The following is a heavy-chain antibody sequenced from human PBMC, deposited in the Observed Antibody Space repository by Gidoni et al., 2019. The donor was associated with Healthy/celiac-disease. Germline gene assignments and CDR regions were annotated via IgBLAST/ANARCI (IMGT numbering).Heavy chain of an antibody. Sequence: EVQMLESGGGLVQPGGSLRLSCAAAGFTFSSYAMSWVRQAPGKGLEWVSAISGSGGSTYYADSVKGRFTISRDNSKNTLYLQMNSLRAEDTAVYYCAKDLRQLERADAFDIWGQGTMVTVSS. D-gene: IGHD1-1*01. CDR1: GFTFSSYA. CDR2: ISGSGGST. J-gene: IGHJ3*02. V-gene: IGHV3-23*01. CDR3: AKDLRQLERADAFDI.